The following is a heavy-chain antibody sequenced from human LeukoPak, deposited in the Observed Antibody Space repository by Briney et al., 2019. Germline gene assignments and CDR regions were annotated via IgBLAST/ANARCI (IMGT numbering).Heavy chain of an antibody. CDR3: ARGWRHFDY. Sequence: SETLSLTCTVSGGSISNYYWSWIRQPPGKGLEWIGYIFYTGTTNYNFSLKSRLTISVDTSKNQFSLRLTSVTAADTAVYYCARGWRHFDYWGQGTLVTVSS. V-gene: IGHV4-59*01. CDR1: GGSISNYY. J-gene: IGHJ4*02. CDR2: IFYTGTT. D-gene: IGHD6-19*01.